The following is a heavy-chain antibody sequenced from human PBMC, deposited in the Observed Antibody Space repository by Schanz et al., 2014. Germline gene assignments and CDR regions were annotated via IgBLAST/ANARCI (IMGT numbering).Heavy chain of an antibody. D-gene: IGHD4-17*01. Sequence: QVQLVQSGAEVKKPGASVKVSCKASGYTFISYGIKWVRQAPGQGLEWMGWISPYNGNTNYAQKLQGRVTITADRSTSTAYMELSSLRSEDTAVYYCARGYGDSPTDFWGLGTLVTVSS. V-gene: IGHV1-18*01. CDR3: ARGYGDSPTDF. CDR1: GYTFISYG. J-gene: IGHJ4*02. CDR2: ISPYNGNT.